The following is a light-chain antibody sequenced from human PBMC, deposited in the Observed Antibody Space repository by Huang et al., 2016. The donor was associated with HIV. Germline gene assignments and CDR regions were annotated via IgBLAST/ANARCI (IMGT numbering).Light chain of an antibody. CDR3: QQYNTYSRT. V-gene: IGKV1-5*03. CDR1: QNIDNW. CDR2: RAS. J-gene: IGKJ1*01. Sequence: DIQMTQSPSTLSASVGDTVTITFRASQNIDNWLAWYQQKPGKAPKALIYRASSLESGVPSRFSGGGSGTEFTLTISSLQPDDFATYYCQQYNTYSRTFGQGTKVEIK.